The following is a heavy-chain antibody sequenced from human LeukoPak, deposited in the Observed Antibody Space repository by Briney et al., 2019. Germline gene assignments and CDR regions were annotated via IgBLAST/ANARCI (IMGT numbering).Heavy chain of an antibody. J-gene: IGHJ6*02. Sequence: GGSLRLSCVASEFTVSTNYMSWVRQAPRKGLEWVSIIHIDGDTHYADSVKGRFTFSRDNSKNTLYLQMNSLRSEDTAVYYCARDFPVAAMPDYYYGMDVWGQGTTVTVSS. CDR1: EFTVSTNY. CDR2: IHIDGDT. V-gene: IGHV3-66*01. D-gene: IGHD2-2*01. CDR3: ARDFPVAAMPDYYYGMDV.